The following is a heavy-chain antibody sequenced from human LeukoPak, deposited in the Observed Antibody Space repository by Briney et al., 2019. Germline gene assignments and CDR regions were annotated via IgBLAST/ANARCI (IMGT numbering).Heavy chain of an antibody. CDR2: IYYSGST. J-gene: IGHJ6*03. Sequence: SETLSLTCTVSGGSISSYYWSWIRQPPGKGLEWIGYIYYSGSTNYNPSLKSRVTISVDTSKNQFSLKLSSVTAADTAVYYCARADCSSTSCYYYHYMDVWGKGTTVTVSS. D-gene: IGHD2-2*01. V-gene: IGHV4-59*01. CDR1: GGSISSYY. CDR3: ARADCSSTSCYYYHYMDV.